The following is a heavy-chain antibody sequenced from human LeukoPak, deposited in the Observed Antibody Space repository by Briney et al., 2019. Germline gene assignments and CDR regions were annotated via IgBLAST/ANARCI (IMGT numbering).Heavy chain of an antibody. V-gene: IGHV4-34*01. CDR1: GGSFSGYY. CDR2: INHSGST. J-gene: IGHJ4*02. Sequence: SETLSLTCAVYGGSFSGYYWSWIRQPPGKGLEWIGEINHSGSTNYNPSLKSRVTTSVDTSKNQFSLKLSSVTAADTAVYYCARRGRVATMANWGQGTLVTVSS. CDR3: ARRGRVATMAN. D-gene: IGHD5-24*01.